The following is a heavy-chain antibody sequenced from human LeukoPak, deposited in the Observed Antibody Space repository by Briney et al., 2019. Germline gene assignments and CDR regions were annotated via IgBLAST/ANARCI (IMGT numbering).Heavy chain of an antibody. J-gene: IGHJ6*02. V-gene: IGHV3-30-3*01. Sequence: GGSLRLSCAASGFTFSSYAMHWVRQAPGKGLEGVAVISYDGSNKYYADSVKGRFTISRDNSKNTLYLQMNSLRAEDTAVYYCARAKRIAAAADYYYGMDVWGQGTTVTVSS. D-gene: IGHD6-13*01. CDR2: ISYDGSNK. CDR3: ARAKRIAAAADYYYGMDV. CDR1: GFTFSSYA.